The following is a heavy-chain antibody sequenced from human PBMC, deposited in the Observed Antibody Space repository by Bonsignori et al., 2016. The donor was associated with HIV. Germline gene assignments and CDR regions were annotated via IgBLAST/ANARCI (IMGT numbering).Heavy chain of an antibody. J-gene: IGHJ3*02. Sequence: WVRQAPGQGLEWMGWINPNSGATNYAQKFQGRVTMTRDTSISTAYMELSRLRSDDTAVYYCASLVGTTSLTSFDIWGQGTMVTVSS. CDR3: ASLVGTTSLTSFDI. V-gene: IGHV1-2*02. D-gene: IGHD1-26*01. CDR2: INPNSGAT.